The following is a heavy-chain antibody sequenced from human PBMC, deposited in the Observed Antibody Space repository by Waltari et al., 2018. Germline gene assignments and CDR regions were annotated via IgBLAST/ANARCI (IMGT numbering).Heavy chain of an antibody. CDR2: IIPIFGTA. Sequence: QVQLVQSGAEVKKPGSSVKVSCKASGGTFSSYAISWVRQAPGQGLEWMGGIIPIFGTANYAQKFQGRVTITADEATSTAYMELSSLSSEDTAVYYCARDKYSGSYYRYFDYWGQGTLVTVYS. V-gene: IGHV1-69*13. CDR3: ARDKYSGSYYRYFDY. J-gene: IGHJ4*02. CDR1: GGTFSSYA. D-gene: IGHD1-26*01.